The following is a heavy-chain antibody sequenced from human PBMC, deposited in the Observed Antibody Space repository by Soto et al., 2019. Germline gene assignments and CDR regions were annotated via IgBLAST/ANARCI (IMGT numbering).Heavy chain of an antibody. J-gene: IGHJ4*02. V-gene: IGHV4-4*07. CDR3: GRDGQNFYDNTDFFDY. CDR2: IYTSGST. D-gene: IGHD3-22*01. Sequence: PSETLSLTCTVSGGSISSYYWSWIRQPAGKGLEWIGRIYTSGSTNYNPSLKSRVTMSVDTSKNQLSLKRSSVTAADTAVFFCGRDGQNFYDNTDFFDYWGKGARVTVSS. CDR1: GGSISSYY.